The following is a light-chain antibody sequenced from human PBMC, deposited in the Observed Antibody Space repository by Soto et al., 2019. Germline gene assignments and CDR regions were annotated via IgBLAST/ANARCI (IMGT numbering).Light chain of an antibody. Sequence: DIQMTQSPSTLSASVGDRVTITCRASQSIDSSLAWYQQKPRKGPKLLIYDASTLESGVPSRFSGSGFGTEFALTISSLQPDDFATYYCQQYNSYPKTFGQGTKVDIK. V-gene: IGKV1-5*01. CDR1: QSIDSS. CDR3: QQYNSYPKT. CDR2: DAS. J-gene: IGKJ2*01.